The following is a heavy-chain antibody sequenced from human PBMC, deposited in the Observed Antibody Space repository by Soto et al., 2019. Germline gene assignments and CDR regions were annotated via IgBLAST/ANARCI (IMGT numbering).Heavy chain of an antibody. J-gene: IGHJ5*02. V-gene: IGHV4-31*03. D-gene: IGHD3-3*01. CDR3: ARGRSAGSCKRNWFDP. Sequence: VQLQESGPGLVKPSQTLSLSCTVSGGSVSSGGYYWSWLRQPPGKGLEWIGYIFPGGNSYYNVSHDRRATIFGDRANNQFSLSLDSVTAPDTAPSFWARGRSAGSCKRNWFDPWGQGTLVTVSS. CDR1: GGSVSSGGYY. CDR2: IFPGGNS.